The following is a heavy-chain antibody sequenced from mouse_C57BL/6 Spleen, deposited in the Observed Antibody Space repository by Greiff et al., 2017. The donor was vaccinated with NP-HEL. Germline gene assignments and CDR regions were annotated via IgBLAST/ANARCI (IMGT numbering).Heavy chain of an antibody. CDR1: GFSLTSYG. J-gene: IGHJ4*01. CDR3: ARDSSGYDYAMDY. V-gene: IGHV2-6*01. D-gene: IGHD3-2*02. Sequence: QVQLQQSGPGLVAPSQSLSITCTVSGFSLTSYGVDWVRQSPGKGLEWLGVIWGVGSTNYNSALKSRLSISKDNSKSQVFLKMNSLQTDDTAMYYCARDSSGYDYAMDYWGQGTSVTVSS. CDR2: IWGVGST.